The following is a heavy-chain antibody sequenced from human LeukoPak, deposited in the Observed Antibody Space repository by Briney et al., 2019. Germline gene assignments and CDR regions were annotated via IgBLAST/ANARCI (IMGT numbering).Heavy chain of an antibody. Sequence: PSGTLSLTCSVSIDSITTSSYYWSWLRQPPGKGLEGIGSIYYSGSTYYNPSLKRRVTISVDTSKNQFSLKLSSVTAADTAVYYCASRGHAFDIRGQGTMVTVSS. D-gene: IGHD3-10*01. CDR1: IDSITTSSYY. CDR2: IYYSGST. V-gene: IGHV4-39*07. J-gene: IGHJ3*02. CDR3: ASRGHAFDI.